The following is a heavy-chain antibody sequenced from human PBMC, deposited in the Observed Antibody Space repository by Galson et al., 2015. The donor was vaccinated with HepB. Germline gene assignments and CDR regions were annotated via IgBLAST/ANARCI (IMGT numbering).Heavy chain of an antibody. CDR1: GGTFSSYA. Sequence: SVKVSCKASGGTFSSYAISWVRQAPGQGLEWMGGIIPIFGTANYAQKFQGRVTITADESTSTAYMELSSLRSEDTAVYYCASRYYYDSSGYYYGALTNWGQGTLVTVSS. D-gene: IGHD3-22*01. J-gene: IGHJ4*02. CDR2: IIPIFGTA. V-gene: IGHV1-69*13. CDR3: ASRYYYDSSGYYYGALTN.